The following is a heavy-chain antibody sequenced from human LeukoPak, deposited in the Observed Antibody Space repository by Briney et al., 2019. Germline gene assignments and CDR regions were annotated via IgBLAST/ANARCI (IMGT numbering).Heavy chain of an antibody. CDR1: GGSISSSSYY. D-gene: IGHD6-13*01. Sequence: PSETLSLTCTVSGGSISSSSYYWGWIRQPPGKGLEWIGSIYYSGSTYYNPSLKSRVTISADTSKNQFSLKLSSVTAADTAVYYCARAPPPTYSSSWIDAFDIWGQGTMVTVSS. V-gene: IGHV4-39*07. CDR3: ARAPPPTYSSSWIDAFDI. J-gene: IGHJ3*02. CDR2: IYYSGST.